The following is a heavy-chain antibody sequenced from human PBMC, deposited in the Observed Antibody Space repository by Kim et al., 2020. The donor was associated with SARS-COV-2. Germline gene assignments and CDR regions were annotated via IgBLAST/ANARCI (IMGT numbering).Heavy chain of an antibody. J-gene: IGHJ4*02. CDR3: TRGGGSGSYGRADC. CDR1: GFTFGDHP. CDR2: VTTKTYGGTT. Sequence: GGSLRLSCSASGFTFGDHPMSWVRQAPGKGLEWIAFVTTKTYGGTTGYAASVKGRFTISRDDSESIAYLQMDSLTTDDTAVYYCTRGGGSGSYGRADCWGQGTLVTVSS. V-gene: IGHV3-49*04. D-gene: IGHD3-10*01.